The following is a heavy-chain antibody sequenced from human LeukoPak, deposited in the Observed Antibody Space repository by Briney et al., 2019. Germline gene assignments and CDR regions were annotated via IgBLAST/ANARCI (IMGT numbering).Heavy chain of an antibody. V-gene: IGHV1-2*02. D-gene: IGHD1-26*01. Sequence: ASVKVSCKASGYTFTDYYIHWVRQAPGQGLEWMGWIHPSSGGTKYAQKFQGRVTMTRDTSITTAYMELSRLGSDDTAVYYCARDYQGEQSDFDYWGQGALVTVSS. CDR3: ARDYQGEQSDFDY. J-gene: IGHJ4*02. CDR1: GYTFTDYY. CDR2: IHPSSGGT.